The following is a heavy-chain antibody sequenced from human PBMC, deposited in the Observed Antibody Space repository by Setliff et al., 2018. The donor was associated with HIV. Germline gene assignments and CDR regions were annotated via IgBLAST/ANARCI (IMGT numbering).Heavy chain of an antibody. CDR3: ARDSRDIVVVIAPEPEPYYYYGMDV. V-gene: IGHV1-69*13. Sequence: SVKVSCKASGDTFTSHAISWVRQAPGRGLEWMGGVIPIFGTPNYAQKFKGRLTITADESTSTVYMELSSLRSEDTAVYYCARDSRDIVVVIAPEPEPYYYYGMDVWGEGTTVTVSS. D-gene: IGHD2-15*01. CDR1: GDTFTSHA. CDR2: VIPIFGTP. J-gene: IGHJ6*04.